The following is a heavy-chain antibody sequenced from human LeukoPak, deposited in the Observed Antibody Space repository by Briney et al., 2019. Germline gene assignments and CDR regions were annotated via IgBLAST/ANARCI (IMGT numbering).Heavy chain of an antibody. D-gene: IGHD6-13*01. CDR2: ISWDGGIT. CDR3: SSAGGD. J-gene: IGHJ4*02. V-gene: IGHV3-43*01. CDR1: GFTLEDYT. Sequence: GGSLRLSCAASGFTLEDYTMHWVRQGPGKGLEWVSLISWDGGITYYGDSVKGRFTISRDNAKNSLYLQMNSLRAEDTAVYYCSSAGGDWGQGTRVTVSS.